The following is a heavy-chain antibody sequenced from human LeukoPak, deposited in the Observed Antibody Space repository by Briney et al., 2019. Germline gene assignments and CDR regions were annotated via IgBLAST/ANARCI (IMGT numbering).Heavy chain of an antibody. D-gene: IGHD3-22*01. CDR3: ARDLSYYYDSSALL. CDR1: GGTFSSYA. J-gene: IGHJ4*02. Sequence: SVKVSCKASGGTFSSYAISWVRQAPGQGLEWMGGIIPIFGTANYAQKFQGRVTITADESTSTAYMELSSRRSEDTAVYYCARDLSYYYDSSALLWGQGTLVTVSS. CDR2: IIPIFGTA. V-gene: IGHV1-69*13.